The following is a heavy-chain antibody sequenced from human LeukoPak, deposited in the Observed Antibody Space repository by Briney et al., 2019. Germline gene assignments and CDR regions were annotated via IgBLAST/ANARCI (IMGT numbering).Heavy chain of an antibody. D-gene: IGHD6-13*01. CDR1: GYTFTSYD. J-gene: IGHJ6*03. V-gene: IGHV1-8*03. CDR2: MNPNRGNT. CDR3: ARGSSWLYYYMDV. Sequence: ASVKVSCKASGYTFTSYDINWVRQATGQGLEGMGWMNPNRGNTGYAQRFQGRDTITRNTSISTAYRELSSLRSEDTAVYYCARGSSWLYYYMDVWGKGTTVTVSS.